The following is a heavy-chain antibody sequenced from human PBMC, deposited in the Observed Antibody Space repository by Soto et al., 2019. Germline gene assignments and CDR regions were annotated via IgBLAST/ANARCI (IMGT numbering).Heavy chain of an antibody. D-gene: IGHD3-3*01. V-gene: IGHV4-38-2*01. Sequence: SETLSLTCAVSGYPISSGYYWGWIRQSPGTGLEWIGSLYHSGNTYYNPSLKSRLTISVDSSKNQFSLRLTSVTAADTAVYYCARNSYYDFWSGYQRGFYLWGQGTVVTVSS. CDR3: ARNSYYDFWSGYQRGFYL. J-gene: IGHJ4*02. CDR1: GYPISSGYY. CDR2: LYHSGNT.